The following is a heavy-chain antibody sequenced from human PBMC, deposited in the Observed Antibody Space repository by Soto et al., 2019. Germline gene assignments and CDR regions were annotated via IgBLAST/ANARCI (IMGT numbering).Heavy chain of an antibody. Sequence: QVQLVQSGAEVKKPGSSVKVSCKASGGTFSSYTISWVRQAPGQRLEWMGRIIPILGIANYAQKFQGRVTITADKSTSTAYMELSSLRSEDTAVYYCARDARSYFDWFDPWGQGTLVTVSS. J-gene: IGHJ5*02. CDR2: IIPILGIA. V-gene: IGHV1-69*08. CDR1: GGTFSSYT. D-gene: IGHD2-8*01. CDR3: ARDARSYFDWFDP.